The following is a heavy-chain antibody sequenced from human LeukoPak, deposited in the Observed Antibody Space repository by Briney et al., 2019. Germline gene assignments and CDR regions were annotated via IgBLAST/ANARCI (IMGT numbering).Heavy chain of an antibody. CDR3: ARRDHGDYGEEY. CDR2: ISSSGSTI. CDR1: GFTFSK. Sequence: GGSLRLSCAASGFTFSKMNWVRQAPGKGLEWVSYISSSGSTIYYADSVKGRFTISRDNAKNSLSLQMNSLRAEDTAVYYCARRDHGDYGEEYWGQGTLVTVSS. D-gene: IGHD4-17*01. J-gene: IGHJ4*02. V-gene: IGHV3-48*03.